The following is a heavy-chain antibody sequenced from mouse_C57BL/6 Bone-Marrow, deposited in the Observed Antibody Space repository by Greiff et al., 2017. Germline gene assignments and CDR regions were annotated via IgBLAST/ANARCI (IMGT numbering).Heavy chain of an antibody. Sequence: VQLQQSGAELVRPGASVTLSCKASGYTFTDYEMHWVKQTPVHGLEWIGAIDPETGGTAYNQKFKGKAILTADKSSSTAYMELRSLTSEDSAVYYCTRMTTVVAHYFDYWGQGTTLTVSS. CDR2: IDPETGGT. D-gene: IGHD1-1*01. CDR1: GYTFTDYE. CDR3: TRMTTVVAHYFDY. V-gene: IGHV1-15*01. J-gene: IGHJ2*01.